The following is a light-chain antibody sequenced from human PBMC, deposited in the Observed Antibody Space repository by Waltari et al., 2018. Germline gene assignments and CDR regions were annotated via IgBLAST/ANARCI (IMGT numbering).Light chain of an antibody. CDR2: RDS. CDR3: ATWDDTLNGYV. Sequence: QSVLTQPPSMSGTPGQRVTISCSGSNSHIGMNTLNWYQHLPKTAPRLLIFRDSQRPSGVPDRFSGSKSGTSGSLAINGLQSEDEADYYCATWDDTLNGYVFGPGTKVSVL. V-gene: IGLV1-44*01. J-gene: IGLJ1*01. CDR1: NSHIGMNT.